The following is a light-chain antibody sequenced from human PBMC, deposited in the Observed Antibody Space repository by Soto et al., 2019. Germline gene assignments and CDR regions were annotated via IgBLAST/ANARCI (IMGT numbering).Light chain of an antibody. CDR1: TGAVTSGHY. V-gene: IGLV7-46*01. CDR3: LLSYSGAQVV. Sequence: QAVVTQEPSLTVSPGGTVTLTCGSSTGAVTSGHYPYWFQQKPGQAPRTLIYDTSNKHSWTPARFSGSLLGGKAALTLSGAQPEDEAECYCLLSYSGAQVVFGGGTKVTVL. CDR2: DTS. J-gene: IGLJ2*01.